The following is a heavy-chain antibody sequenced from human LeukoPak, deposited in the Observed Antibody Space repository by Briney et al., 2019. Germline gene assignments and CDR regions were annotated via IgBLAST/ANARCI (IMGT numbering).Heavy chain of an antibody. CDR1: GYTLTSYY. J-gene: IGHJ6*02. V-gene: IGHV1-46*01. Sequence: ASVKVSCKASGYTLTSYYLHWVRQAPGQGLEWMAIINPSGDTTSHVQKFQSRVTMTRDTSASTVYMELSSLRSEDTAVYYCAREGGYCSSTSCLGFMDVWGQGTTVTVSS. CDR3: AREGGYCSSTSCLGFMDV. D-gene: IGHD2-2*01. CDR2: INPSGDTT.